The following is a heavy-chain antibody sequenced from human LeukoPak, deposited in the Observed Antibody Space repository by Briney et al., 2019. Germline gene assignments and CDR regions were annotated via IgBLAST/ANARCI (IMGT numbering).Heavy chain of an antibody. V-gene: IGHV3-23*01. CDR3: ARAERRGYDFWSGFYLPDY. CDR2: ISGSGGST. CDR1: GFTFSSYA. J-gene: IGHJ4*02. D-gene: IGHD3-3*01. Sequence: GGSLRLSCAASGFTFSSYAMSWVRQAPGKGLEWVSAISGSGGSTYYADSVKGRFTISRDNAKNTLHLQMNSLRAEDTALYYCARAERRGYDFWSGFYLPDYWGQGTLVTVSS.